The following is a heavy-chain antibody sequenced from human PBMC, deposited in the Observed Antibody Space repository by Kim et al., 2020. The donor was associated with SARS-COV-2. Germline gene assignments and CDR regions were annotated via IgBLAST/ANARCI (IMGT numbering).Heavy chain of an antibody. CDR2: ISNNSNSI. CDR3: GKCCGVKCLDYYFDY. CDR1: GFTFSNHG. Sequence: GGSLRLSCAASGFTFSNHGMSWVRQAPGKGLEWVSLISNNSNSIYQADSVKGRFTISRDNSKNTVFLEMKSLRVEDTAVYYCGKCCGVKCLDYYFDYWGQGTGVIVSS. D-gene: IGHD2-21*01. V-gene: IGHV3-23*01. J-gene: IGHJ4*02.